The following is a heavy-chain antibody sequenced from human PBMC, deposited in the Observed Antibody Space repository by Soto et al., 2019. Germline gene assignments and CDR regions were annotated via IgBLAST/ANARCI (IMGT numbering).Heavy chain of an antibody. CDR2: ISAYNGNT. J-gene: IGHJ4*02. CDR1: GYTFTSYG. Sequence: QVQLVQSGAEVKKPGASVKVSCKASGYTFTSYGISWVRQAPGQGLEWLGWISAYNGNTKYAQKLQGRVSMTTDTSTRATCMVPGRLRSLNAVVYLCPLDRGSQIVYYWGQGTLVTVSS. CDR3: PLDRGSQIVYY. D-gene: IGHD3-10*01. V-gene: IGHV1-18*01.